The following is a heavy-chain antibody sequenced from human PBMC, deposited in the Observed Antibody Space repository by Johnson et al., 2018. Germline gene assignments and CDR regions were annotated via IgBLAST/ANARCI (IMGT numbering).Heavy chain of an antibody. Sequence: VGLGEAGGGVVEAGRSLRLSCAASGFSFSNYGMHWVRQAPGKGLEWVAVISYEGSNKYYADSVKGRFTISRDNSKNIIFLQMNSLRAEDTAVYYCAKYSTGIYLHYYGLDVWGQGTTVIVSS. J-gene: IGHJ6*02. V-gene: IGHV3-30*18. D-gene: IGHD5-12*01. CDR2: ISYEGSNK. CDR3: AKYSTGIYLHYYGLDV. CDR1: GFSFSNYG.